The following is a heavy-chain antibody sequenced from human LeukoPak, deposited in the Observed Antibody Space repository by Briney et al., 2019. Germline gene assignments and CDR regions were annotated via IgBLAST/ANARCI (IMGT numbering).Heavy chain of an antibody. Sequence: GGSLRLSSAASGFTFSGSAMHWVRQASGKGLEWVGRIRSKANSYATAYAASVKGRFTISRDDSKNTAYLQMNSLKTEDTAVYYCTRHYRSSNYYYYMDVWGKGTTVTVSS. J-gene: IGHJ6*03. V-gene: IGHV3-73*01. CDR2: IRSKANSYAT. CDR3: TRHYRSSNYYYYMDV. CDR1: GFTFSGSA. D-gene: IGHD2-2*01.